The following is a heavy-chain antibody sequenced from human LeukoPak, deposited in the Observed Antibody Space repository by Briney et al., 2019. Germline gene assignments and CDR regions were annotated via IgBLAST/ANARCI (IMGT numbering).Heavy chain of an antibody. V-gene: IGHV1-69*13. CDR3: ARDPSPYCSSTSCPLYYGMDV. D-gene: IGHD2-2*01. Sequence: GASVKVSCKASGYTFTSYGISWVRQAPGQGLEWMGGIIPIFGTANYAQKFQGRVTITADESTSTAYMELSSLRSEDTAVYYCARDPSPYCSSTSCPLYYGMDVWGQGTTVTVSS. J-gene: IGHJ6*02. CDR2: IIPIFGTA. CDR1: GYTFTSYG.